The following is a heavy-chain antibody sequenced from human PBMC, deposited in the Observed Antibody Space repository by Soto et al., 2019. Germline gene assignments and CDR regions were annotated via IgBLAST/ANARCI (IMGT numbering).Heavy chain of an antibody. CDR3: ARGVYDYIWGSLYYYYYYYMDV. CDR1: GFTFSSYW. J-gene: IGHJ6*03. CDR2: IKQDGSEK. V-gene: IGHV3-7*01. Sequence: GGSLRLSCAASGFTFSSYWMSWVRQAPGKGLEWVANIKQDGSEKYYVDSVKGRFTISRDNAKNSLYLQMNSLRAEDTAVYYCARGVYDYIWGSLYYYYYYYMDVWGKGTTVTV. D-gene: IGHD3-16*01.